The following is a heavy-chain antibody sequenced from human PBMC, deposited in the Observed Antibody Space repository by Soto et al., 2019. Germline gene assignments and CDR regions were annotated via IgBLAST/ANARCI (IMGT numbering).Heavy chain of an antibody. CDR3: VRTSLVVAAATREDY. D-gene: IGHD2-15*01. CDR2: INSDGSST. Sequence: EVQLVESGGGLVQPGGSLRLSCAASGFTFSSYWMHWVRQAPGKGLVWVSRINSDGSSTSYADSVKGRFTISRDNAKNTRDLQMNSLRAEDTAVYYCVRTSLVVAAATREDYWGQGTLVTVSS. V-gene: IGHV3-74*01. CDR1: GFTFSSYW. J-gene: IGHJ4*02.